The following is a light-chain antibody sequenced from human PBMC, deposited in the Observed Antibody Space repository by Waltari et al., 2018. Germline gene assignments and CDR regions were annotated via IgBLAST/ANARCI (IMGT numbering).Light chain of an antibody. Sequence: SYELTQPPSVSVSPGQTATITCSGDQLGNKSASWYQQKPGQSPVVVIYPDTRRPSGIPERFSGSNSGNTATLTISGTQALDEADYYCQAWDSSTYVFGTGTKVTVL. CDR1: QLGNKS. CDR3: QAWDSSTYV. V-gene: IGLV3-1*01. J-gene: IGLJ1*01. CDR2: PDT.